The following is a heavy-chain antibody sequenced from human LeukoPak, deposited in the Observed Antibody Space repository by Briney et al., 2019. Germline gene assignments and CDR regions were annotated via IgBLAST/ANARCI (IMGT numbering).Heavy chain of an antibody. CDR3: ARDGTYYYMDV. V-gene: IGHV3-7*01. CDR1: GFTFSSYW. D-gene: IGHD6-13*01. CDR2: IKQDGSEK. J-gene: IGHJ6*03. Sequence: GGSLRLSCAASGFTFSSYWMSWVRQAPGRGLEWVANIKQDGSEKYYVDSVKGRFTISRDNAKNSLYLQMNSLRAEDTAVYYCARDGTYYYMDVWGKGTTVTVSS.